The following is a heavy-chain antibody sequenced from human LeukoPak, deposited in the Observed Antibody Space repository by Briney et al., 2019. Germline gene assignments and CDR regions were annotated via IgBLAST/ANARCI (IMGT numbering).Heavy chain of an antibody. J-gene: IGHJ4*02. V-gene: IGHV3-23*01. CDR3: AKDLAIAVAGNGYFDY. CDR2: ISGSGGST. CDR1: GFTFSSYA. D-gene: IGHD6-19*01. Sequence: QPGGSLRLSCAASGFTFSSYAMSWVRQAPGKGLEWVSAISGSGGSTHYADSVKGRFTISRDNSKNTLYLQMNSLRAEDTAVYYCAKDLAIAVAGNGYFDYWGQGTLVTVSS.